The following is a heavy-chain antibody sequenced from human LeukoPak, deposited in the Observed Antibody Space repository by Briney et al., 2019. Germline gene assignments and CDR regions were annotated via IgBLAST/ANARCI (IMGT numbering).Heavy chain of an antibody. Sequence: GGSLRLSCAASGFTVSSNYMSWVRQAPGKGLEWVSVIYSGGSTYYADSVKGRFTISRDNSKNTLYLQMNSLRAEDTAVYYCARDPGPYGSSPFFDIWGQGTMVTVSS. CDR2: IYSGGST. CDR1: GFTVSSNY. J-gene: IGHJ3*02. D-gene: IGHD6-6*01. CDR3: ARDPGPYGSSPFFDI. V-gene: IGHV3-66*02.